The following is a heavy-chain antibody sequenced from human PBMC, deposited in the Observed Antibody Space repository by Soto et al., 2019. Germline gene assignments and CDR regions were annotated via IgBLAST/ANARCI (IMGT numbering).Heavy chain of an antibody. CDR2: ISGDGSSK. J-gene: IGHJ5*02. V-gene: IGHV3-33*08. Sequence: GGSLRLSCAASGFTFSNYAMTWVRQGPGKGLEWVAVISGDGSSKYYADSVKGRFTISRDNSKNTLYLQMNSLRAEDTAVYYCARELGYCSSTSCYRWFDPWGQGTLVTVSS. CDR3: ARELGYCSSTSCYRWFDP. D-gene: IGHD2-2*01. CDR1: GFTFSNYA.